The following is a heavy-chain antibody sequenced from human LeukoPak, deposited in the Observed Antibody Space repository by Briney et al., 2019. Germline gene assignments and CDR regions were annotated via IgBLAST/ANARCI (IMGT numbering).Heavy chain of an antibody. CDR3: ARDRDGDYILDA. CDR1: GGSISTYY. Sequence: SETLSLTCTVSGGSISTYYWSWIRQPPGKGLEWIGYMYHSGSTNYNPSLKSRVTISVDTSKNQFSLELSSVTAADTAVYYCARDRDGDYILDAWGKGTTVTVSS. CDR2: MYHSGST. J-gene: IGHJ6*04. D-gene: IGHD4-17*01. V-gene: IGHV4-59*01.